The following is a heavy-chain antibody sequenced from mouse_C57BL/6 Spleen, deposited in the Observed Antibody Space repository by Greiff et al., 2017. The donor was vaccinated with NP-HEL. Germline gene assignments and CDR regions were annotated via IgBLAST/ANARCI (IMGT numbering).Heavy chain of an antibody. J-gene: IGHJ2*01. D-gene: IGHD4-1*01. Sequence: QVQLQQPGAELVKPGASVKLSCKASGYTFTSYWMQWVKQRPGQGLEWIGEIDPSDSYTNYNQKFKGKATLTVDTSSSTAYMQLSSLTSEDSAVYYWARTANSFFDYWGQGTTLTVSS. CDR1: GYTFTSYW. CDR3: ARTANSFFDY. V-gene: IGHV1-50*01. CDR2: IDPSDSYT.